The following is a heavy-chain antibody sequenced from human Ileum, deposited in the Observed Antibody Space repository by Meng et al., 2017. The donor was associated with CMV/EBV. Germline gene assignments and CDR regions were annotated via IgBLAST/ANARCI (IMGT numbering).Heavy chain of an antibody. CDR1: SLSTSGVG. V-gene: IGHV2-5*01. D-gene: IGHD2-2*01. Sequence: SLSTSGVGVGWIRQPPGKDLEWLALIYWNDDKRYSPSLKSRLTITKDTSKNQVVLTMTNMDPVDTATYYCAHSVVVVPAARLNWLDPWGQGTLVTVSS. CDR2: IYWNDDK. CDR3: AHSVVVVPAARLNWLDP. J-gene: IGHJ5*02.